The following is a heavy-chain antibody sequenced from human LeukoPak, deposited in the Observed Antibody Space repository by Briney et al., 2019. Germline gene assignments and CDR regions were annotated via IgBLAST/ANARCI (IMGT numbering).Heavy chain of an antibody. CDR2: ISSSSSTI. J-gene: IGHJ4*02. CDR3: ARALWFGETFPAY. Sequence: GGSLRLSCAASGFAFSSYSMNWVRQAPGKGLQWVSYISSSSSTIYYADSVKGRFTISRDNAKNSLYLQMNSLRAEDTAVYYCARALWFGETFPAYWGQGTLVTVSS. V-gene: IGHV3-48*01. CDR1: GFAFSSYS. D-gene: IGHD3-10*01.